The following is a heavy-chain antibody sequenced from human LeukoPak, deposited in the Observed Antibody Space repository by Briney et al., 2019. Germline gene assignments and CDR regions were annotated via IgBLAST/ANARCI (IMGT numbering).Heavy chain of an antibody. D-gene: IGHD5-24*01. CDR3: ARVGRDGYNIFDY. Sequence: PSETLSLTCTVSGYSISSGYYWGWIRQPPVKGLEWIGSIYHSGSTYYNPSLKSRVTISVDTSKNQFSLKLSSVTAADTAVYYCARVGRDGYNIFDYWGQGTLVTVSS. J-gene: IGHJ4*02. CDR2: IYHSGST. V-gene: IGHV4-38-2*02. CDR1: GYSISSGYY.